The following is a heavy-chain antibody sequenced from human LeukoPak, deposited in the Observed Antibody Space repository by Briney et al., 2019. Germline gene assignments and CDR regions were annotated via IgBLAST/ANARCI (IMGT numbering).Heavy chain of an antibody. Sequence: AASVKVSCKASGYTFTSYAISWVRQAPGQGLEWMGGIIPIFGTANYAQKFQGRVTITADESTSTAYMELSSLRSEDTAVYYCARGGSTVTRWRWFDPWGQGTLVTVSS. J-gene: IGHJ5*02. D-gene: IGHD4-17*01. CDR1: GYTFTSYA. CDR3: ARGGSTVTRWRWFDP. CDR2: IIPIFGTA. V-gene: IGHV1-69*13.